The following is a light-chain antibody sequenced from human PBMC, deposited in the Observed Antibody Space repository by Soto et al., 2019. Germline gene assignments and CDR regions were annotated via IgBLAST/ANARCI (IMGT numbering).Light chain of an antibody. V-gene: IGLV2-23*02. Sequence: QSALTQPASVSGSPGQSITISCTGTSSVVGSYNLVSWYQQHAGKAPKVMIYEVSKRPSGVSNRISGSKSGNTASLTISGLQAEDEADYYCCSYAGSSTFVFGTGTKATVL. CDR3: CSYAGSSTFV. CDR2: EVS. J-gene: IGLJ1*01. CDR1: SSVVGSYNL.